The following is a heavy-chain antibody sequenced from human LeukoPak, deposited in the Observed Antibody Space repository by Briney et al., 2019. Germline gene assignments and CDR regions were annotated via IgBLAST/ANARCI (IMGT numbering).Heavy chain of an antibody. J-gene: IGHJ6*03. CDR2: IYTSGST. CDR3: ARDRYRVITDYYYYYMDV. Sequence: SETLSLTCTVSGGSISSSSYYWSWIRQPAGKGLEWIGRIYTSGSTNYNPSLKSRVTMSVDTSKNQFSLKLSSVTAADTAVYYCARDRYRVITDYYYYYMDVWGKGTTVTISS. CDR1: GGSISSSSYY. D-gene: IGHD3-22*01. V-gene: IGHV4-61*02.